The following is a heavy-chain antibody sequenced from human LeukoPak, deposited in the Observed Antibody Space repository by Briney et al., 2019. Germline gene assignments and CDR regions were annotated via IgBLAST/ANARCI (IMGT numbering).Heavy chain of an antibody. Sequence: GGSLRLSCAASGFTFSSHEMNWVRQAPGKGLKWVSYISSSGSTIYYADSVKGRFTISRDNAKNSLYLQMNSLRAEDTAVYYCARTKTGYSSGWWLFDPWGQGTLVTVSS. D-gene: IGHD6-19*01. V-gene: IGHV3-48*03. CDR3: ARTKTGYSSGWWLFDP. J-gene: IGHJ5*02. CDR1: GFTFSSHE. CDR2: ISSSGSTI.